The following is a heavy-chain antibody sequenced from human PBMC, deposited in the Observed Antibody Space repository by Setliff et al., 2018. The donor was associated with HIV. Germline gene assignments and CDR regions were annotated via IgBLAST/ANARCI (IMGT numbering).Heavy chain of an antibody. Sequence: SETRSLTCAVYGGPSSGYWSWVRQSPGKGLEWIGEISHSGSTNYNLSLKSRAAISADTSKKQFSLKLTSVTAADTGIYYCVASSSWSCRLNYWGQGTQVTVSS. CDR1: GGPSSGY. CDR3: VASSSWSCRLNY. J-gene: IGHJ4*02. V-gene: IGHV4-34*01. D-gene: IGHD6-13*01. CDR2: ISHSGST.